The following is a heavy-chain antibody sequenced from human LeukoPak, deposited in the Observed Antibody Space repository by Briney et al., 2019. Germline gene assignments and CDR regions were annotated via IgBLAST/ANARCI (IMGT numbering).Heavy chain of an antibody. CDR2: IYHSGST. CDR3: ARSYCGSDCYDPRYYGMDV. D-gene: IGHD2-21*02. J-gene: IGHJ6*02. Sequence: SETLSLTCTVSGYSISSGYYWGWIRQPPGKGLEWIGSIYHSGSTYYNPSLKSRVTISVDTSKNQFSLKLSSVTAADTAVYYCARSYCGSDCYDPRYYGMDVWGQGTTVTVSS. CDR1: GYSISSGYY. V-gene: IGHV4-38-2*02.